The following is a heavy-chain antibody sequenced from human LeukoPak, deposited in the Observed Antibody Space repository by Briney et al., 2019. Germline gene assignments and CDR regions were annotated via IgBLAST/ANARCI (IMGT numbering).Heavy chain of an antibody. V-gene: IGHV3-30-3*01. D-gene: IGHD1-26*01. CDR1: GFTFSTYA. Sequence: PGGSLRLSCAASGFTFSTYAIHWVRQAPGKGLEWVAVISYDGNTKYYADSVKGRFTISRDNSKNTLYLQMNSLRPEDTAVYYCAVAAVGSSEAFDIWGQGTMVTVSS. CDR3: AVAAVGSSEAFDI. CDR2: ISYDGNTK. J-gene: IGHJ3*02.